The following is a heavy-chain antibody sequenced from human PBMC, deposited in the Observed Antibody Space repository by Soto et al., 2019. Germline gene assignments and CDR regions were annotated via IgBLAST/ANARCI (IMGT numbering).Heavy chain of an antibody. Sequence: LSLTCAVSGGSISSYYWSWIRQPPGKGLEWIGYIYYSGSTNYNPSLKSRVTISVDTSKNQFSLKLSSVTAADTAVYYCARAGGRYCSSTSCYTNYGMDVWGQGTTVTVSS. D-gene: IGHD2-2*02. CDR3: ARAGGRYCSSTSCYTNYGMDV. CDR1: GGSISSYY. J-gene: IGHJ6*02. V-gene: IGHV4-59*01. CDR2: IYYSGST.